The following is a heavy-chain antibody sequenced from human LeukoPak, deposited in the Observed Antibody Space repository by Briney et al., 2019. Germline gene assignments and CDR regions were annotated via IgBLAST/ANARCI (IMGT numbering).Heavy chain of an antibody. Sequence: GASVKVSCKASGYTFTSYAISWVRQAPGQGLEWMGGIIPIFGTANYAQKFQGRVTITADESTSTAYMELSSLRSEDTAVYYCARGGYSYGYYYFDYWGQGTLVTVSS. CDR2: IIPIFGTA. D-gene: IGHD5-18*01. CDR3: ARGGYSYGYYYFDY. J-gene: IGHJ4*02. V-gene: IGHV1-69*13. CDR1: GYTFTSYA.